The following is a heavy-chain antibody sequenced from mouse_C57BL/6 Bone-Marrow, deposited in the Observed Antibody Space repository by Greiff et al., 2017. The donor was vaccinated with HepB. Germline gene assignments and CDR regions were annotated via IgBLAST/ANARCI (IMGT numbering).Heavy chain of an antibody. Sequence: EVQLQESGPVLVKPGASVKMSCKASGYTFTDYYMNWVKQSHGKSLEWIGVINPYNGGTSYNQKFKGKATLTVDKSSSTAYMELNSLTSEDSAVYYCARSYYRAYFDYWGQGTTLTVSS. CDR1: GYTFTDYY. D-gene: IGHD2-14*01. CDR3: ARSYYRAYFDY. CDR2: INPYNGGT. J-gene: IGHJ2*01. V-gene: IGHV1-19*01.